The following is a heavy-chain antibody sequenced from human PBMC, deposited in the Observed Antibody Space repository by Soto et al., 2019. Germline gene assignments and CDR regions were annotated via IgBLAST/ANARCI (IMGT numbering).Heavy chain of an antibody. CDR1: GGTFRNYP. V-gene: IGHV1-69*02. J-gene: IGHJ4*02. CDR2: IFPLTDIP. Sequence: QVQLVQSGTEVMKPGSSVKVSCKASGGTFRNYPINWVRQAPGQGLEWMGSIFPLTDIPDYAQNFQARLTISADKSTSTAYMELSSLTSDDTSMYFCARGPFVVLNYFESWGQGTLVTVSS. CDR3: ARGPFVVLNYFES. D-gene: IGHD3-16*02.